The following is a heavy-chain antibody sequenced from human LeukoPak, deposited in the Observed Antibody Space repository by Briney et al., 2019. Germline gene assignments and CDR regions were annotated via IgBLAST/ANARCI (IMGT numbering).Heavy chain of an antibody. D-gene: IGHD3-3*01. CDR1: GYSISSGYY. Sequence: SKTLSLTCTVSGYSISSGYYWGWIRQPPGKGLEWIGEINHSGSTNYNPSLKSRVTISVDTSKNQFSLKLSSVTAADTAVYYCARLPPRFYYYSYYMDVWGKGTTVTISS. CDR2: INHSGST. V-gene: IGHV4-38-2*02. CDR3: ARLPPRFYYYSYYMDV. J-gene: IGHJ6*03.